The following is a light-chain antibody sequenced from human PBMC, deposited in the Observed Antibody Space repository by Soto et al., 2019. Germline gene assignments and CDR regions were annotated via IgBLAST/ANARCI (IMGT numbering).Light chain of an antibody. CDR3: SSYSGTNSNVI. J-gene: IGLJ2*01. CDR2: EVT. CDR1: YSDIGDYNY. V-gene: IGLV2-8*01. Sequence: QSVLTQPPSASGSPGQSVTISCAGTYSDIGDYNYVSWYQQHPDKVPKLIIYEVTKRPSGVPDRFSGSKSGYTASLTVSDLQPADEAVYYWSSYSGTNSNVIFGGGTKVTVL.